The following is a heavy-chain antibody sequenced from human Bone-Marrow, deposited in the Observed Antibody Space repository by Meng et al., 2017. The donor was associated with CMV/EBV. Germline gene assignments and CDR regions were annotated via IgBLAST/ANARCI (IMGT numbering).Heavy chain of an antibody. Sequence: SCAISGDSVSSNSAAWNWIRQSPSRGLEWLGRTYYRSKWYNDYAVSLKSRITINPDTSKNQFSLQLNSVTPEDTAVYYCARDGRAIAAAGTGNWFDPWGQGTLVTVSS. D-gene: IGHD6-13*01. CDR3: ARDGRAIAAAGTGNWFDP. CDR2: TYYRSKWYN. CDR1: GDSVSSNSAA. V-gene: IGHV6-1*01. J-gene: IGHJ5*02.